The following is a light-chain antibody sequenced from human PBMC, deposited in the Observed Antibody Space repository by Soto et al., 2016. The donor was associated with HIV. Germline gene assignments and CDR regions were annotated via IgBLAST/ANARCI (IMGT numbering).Light chain of an antibody. CDR2: QNG. J-gene: IGLJ2*01. Sequence: SYELTQPPSMSVSPGQTASITCSGHKLGDQQTSWYQQKSGQSPLLVIFQNGKRPSGIPERFSGSISGNTATLTISGTQPMDEADYYCQVWDNNKVIFGGGTKLTVL. CDR1: KLGDQQ. CDR3: QVWDNNKVI. V-gene: IGLV3-1*01.